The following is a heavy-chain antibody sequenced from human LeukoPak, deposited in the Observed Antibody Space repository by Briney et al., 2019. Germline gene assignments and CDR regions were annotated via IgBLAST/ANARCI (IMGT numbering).Heavy chain of an antibody. V-gene: IGHV3-21*01. J-gene: IGHJ6*02. D-gene: IGHD5-12*01. CDR1: GFTFSSYS. CDR2: ISSSSSYI. CDR3: ARALSVATEPPYYYYGMDV. Sequence: GGSLRLSCAASGFTFSSYSMNWVRQAPGKGLEWVSSISSSSSYIYYADSMKGRFTISRDNAKNSLYLQMNSLRAEDTAVYYCARALSVATEPPYYYYGMDVWGQGTTVTVSS.